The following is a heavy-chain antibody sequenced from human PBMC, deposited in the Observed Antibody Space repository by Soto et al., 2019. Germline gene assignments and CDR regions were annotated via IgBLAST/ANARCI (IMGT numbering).Heavy chain of an antibody. D-gene: IGHD1-1*01. CDR3: ARSSGDTWEQYYFDY. J-gene: IGHJ4*02. V-gene: IGHV3-23*01. CDR1: GFIFSDYS. CDR2: ISGRGGST. Sequence: EVQLLESGGGLVLPGGSLRLSCAASGFIFSDYSMSWVRQAPGKGLEWVSGISGRGGSTYYADSVKGRFTISRDSSSNTLFLQMNSLRAEDTALYFCARSSGDTWEQYYFDYWGQGTLVPVSS.